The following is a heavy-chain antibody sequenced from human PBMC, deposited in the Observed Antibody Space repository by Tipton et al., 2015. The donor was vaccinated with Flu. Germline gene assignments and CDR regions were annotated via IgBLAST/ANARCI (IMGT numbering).Heavy chain of an antibody. D-gene: IGHD6-19*01. Sequence: LRLSCTVSGGPITSYYSSWIRQPPGKGLEWIGYFYDSGSTNYNPSLKSRVTISVDTSKYEFFLTLTSVTAADTAVYYCARHRVGLAVAGVDLWGQGTPVTVSS. CDR2: FYDSGST. CDR1: GGPITSYY. J-gene: IGHJ5*02. V-gene: IGHV4-59*08. CDR3: ARHRVGLAVAGVDL.